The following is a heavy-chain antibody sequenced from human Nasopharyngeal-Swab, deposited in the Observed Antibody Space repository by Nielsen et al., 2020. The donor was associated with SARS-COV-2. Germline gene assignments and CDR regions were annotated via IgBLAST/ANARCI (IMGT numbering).Heavy chain of an antibody. D-gene: IGHD3-10*01. CDR2: INPSGGST. Sequence: ASVKVSCKASGYTFTSYYMHWVRQAPGQGLEWMGIINPSGGSTSYAQKFQGRVTMTRDTSTSTVYMELSSLRSEDTAVYNCARGPTYYYGSGSSGPFDPWGQGTLVTVSS. CDR3: ARGPTYYYGSGSSGPFDP. J-gene: IGHJ5*02. V-gene: IGHV1-46*01. CDR1: GYTFTSYY.